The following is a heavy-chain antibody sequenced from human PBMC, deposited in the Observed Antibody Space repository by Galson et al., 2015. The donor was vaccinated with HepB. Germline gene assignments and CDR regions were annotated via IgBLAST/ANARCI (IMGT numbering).Heavy chain of an antibody. Sequence: LRLSCAASGFTFSSYAMHWVRQAPGKGLEWVAVISYDGSNKYYADSVKGRFTISRDNSKNTLYLQMNSLRAEDTAVYYCARSYSSGWYGGENYYYYGMDVWGQGTTVTVSS. CDR1: GFTFSSYA. D-gene: IGHD6-19*01. CDR3: ARSYSSGWYGGENYYYYGMDV. J-gene: IGHJ6*02. CDR2: ISYDGSNK. V-gene: IGHV3-30-3*01.